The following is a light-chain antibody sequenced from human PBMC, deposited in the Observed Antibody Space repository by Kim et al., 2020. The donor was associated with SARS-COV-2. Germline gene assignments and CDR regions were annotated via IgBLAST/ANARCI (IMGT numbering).Light chain of an antibody. J-gene: IGLJ1*01. CDR1: GSNIGANT. Sequence: QSVLTLPPSVSETPGQRVTISCYGTGSNIGANTVYWYQQVPGAAPTLLINKNNQRPSGVPDRFSGSRSGSSASLAISGLRSEDEADYDCAAWDVGLPGYYVFGTGTKVTVL. CDR2: KNN. V-gene: IGLV1-44*01. CDR3: AAWDVGLPGYYV.